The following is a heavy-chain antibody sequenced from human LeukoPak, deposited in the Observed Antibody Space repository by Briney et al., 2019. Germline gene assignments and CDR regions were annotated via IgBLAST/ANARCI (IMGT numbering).Heavy chain of an antibody. V-gene: IGHV4-34*01. CDR3: ARVGSVQRDFDY. CDR1: GGSFSGYY. J-gene: IGHJ4*02. Sequence: SETLSLTCAVYGGSFSGYYWSWIRQPPGKGLEWIGSIYHSGSTYYNPSLKSRLTISVDTSKNQFSLKLYSVTAADTAMYYCARVGSVQRDFDYWGQGTLVTVSS. CDR2: IYHSGST. D-gene: IGHD5/OR15-5a*01.